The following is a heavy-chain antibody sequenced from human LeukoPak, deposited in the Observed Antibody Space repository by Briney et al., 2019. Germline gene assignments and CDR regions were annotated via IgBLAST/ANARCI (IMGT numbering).Heavy chain of an antibody. CDR2: ISHTGLT. V-gene: IGHV4-34*01. J-gene: IGHJ5*02. CDR3: ARVPDITARPCDT. D-gene: IGHD1-1*01. CDR1: GGSFSGYN. Sequence: WGTLCLTCAVYGGSFSGYNWTLIRQTPGKGLEWVGEISHTGLTGSNPSLESRVTIFVDSSKKQFSLRMTSVTAADTGVYYCARVPDITARPCDTWGPGTLVTVSS.